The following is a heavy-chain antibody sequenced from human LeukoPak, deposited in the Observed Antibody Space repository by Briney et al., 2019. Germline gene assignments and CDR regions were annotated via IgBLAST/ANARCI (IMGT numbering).Heavy chain of an antibody. D-gene: IGHD3-22*01. CDR3: ARGDYYDSSGYYYGGVDY. CDR1: GGSISSYY. Sequence: PETLSLTCTVSGGSISSYYWSWIRQSPGKGLEWIGYIYYRGSTDYNPSLKSRVTISVDTSKSQFSLKLSSVTAADTAVYYCARGDYYDSSGYYYGGVDYWGQGTLVTVSS. J-gene: IGHJ4*02. CDR2: IYYRGST. V-gene: IGHV4-59*01.